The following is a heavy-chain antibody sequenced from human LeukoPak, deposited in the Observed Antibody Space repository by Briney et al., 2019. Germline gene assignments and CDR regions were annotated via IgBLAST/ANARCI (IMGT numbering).Heavy chain of an antibody. V-gene: IGHV3-53*01. J-gene: IGHJ6*03. Sequence: PGRSLRLSCAASGFRFNTYSMNWVRQAPGKGLEWVSVIYSGGRTYHADSVKGRFTISRDNSKNTLYLQMNSLRAEDTAVYYCAKDDGGSYYIYYYYMDVWGKGTTVTISS. D-gene: IGHD1-26*01. CDR3: AKDDGGSYYIYYYYMDV. CDR1: GFRFNTYS. CDR2: IYSGGRT.